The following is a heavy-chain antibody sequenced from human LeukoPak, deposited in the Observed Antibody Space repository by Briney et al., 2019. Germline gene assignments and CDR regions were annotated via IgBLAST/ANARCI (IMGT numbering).Heavy chain of an antibody. CDR3: AKGMYNWNGHFDY. Sequence: GGSLRLSCAASGFTFSSYAMSWVRQAPGKGLEWVSAISSSGGRTYYADSVKGRFTISRDNSKNTLYLQMNSLRAEDTAVYYCAKGMYNWNGHFDYWGQGTLVTVSS. CDR2: ISSSGGRT. J-gene: IGHJ4*02. D-gene: IGHD1-20*01. CDR1: GFTFSSYA. V-gene: IGHV3-23*01.